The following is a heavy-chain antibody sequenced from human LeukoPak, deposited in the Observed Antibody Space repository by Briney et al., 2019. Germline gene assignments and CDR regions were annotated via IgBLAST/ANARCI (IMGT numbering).Heavy chain of an antibody. CDR3: ARVDYDSSGYPFDY. CDR1: GGSISSYY. CDR2: IYTSGST. D-gene: IGHD3-22*01. J-gene: IGHJ4*02. Sequence: SETLSLTCTVSGGSISSYYWSWIRQPAGKGLEWIGRIYTSGSTNYDPSLKSRVTMSVDTSKNQFSLKLSSVTAADTAVYYCARVDYDSSGYPFDYWGQGTLVTVSS. V-gene: IGHV4-4*07.